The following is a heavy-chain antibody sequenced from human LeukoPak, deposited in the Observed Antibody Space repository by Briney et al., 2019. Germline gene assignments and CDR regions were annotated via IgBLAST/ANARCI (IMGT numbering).Heavy chain of an antibody. Sequence: ASVKVSCKASGYTFTSYYMHWVRQAPGQGLEWMGIINPSGGSRSYAQKFQGRVTMTRVTSTSTVYMELSSLRSEDTAVYYCARDVSYCSSTSCYGYGFDYWGQGTLVTVSS. D-gene: IGHD2-2*01. CDR1: GYTFTSYY. V-gene: IGHV1-46*01. CDR3: ARDVSYCSSTSCYGYGFDY. CDR2: INPSGGSR. J-gene: IGHJ4*02.